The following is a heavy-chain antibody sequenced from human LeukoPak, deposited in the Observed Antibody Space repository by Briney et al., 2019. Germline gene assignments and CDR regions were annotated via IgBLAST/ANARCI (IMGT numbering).Heavy chain of an antibody. Sequence: GGSVKVSCKASGYTFTEYYMHWVRQAPGQGLEWMGWINPNSGGANYAEKFQGRVTMTRDTSISTAYMELSRLRYDDTALYDCARGQSLNDYWGQGTLVTVSS. CDR1: GYTFTEYY. V-gene: IGHV1-2*02. CDR3: ARGQSLNDY. CDR2: INPNSGGA. J-gene: IGHJ4*02.